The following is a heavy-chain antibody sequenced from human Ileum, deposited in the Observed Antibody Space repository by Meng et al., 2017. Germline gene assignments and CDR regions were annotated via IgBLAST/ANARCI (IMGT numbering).Heavy chain of an antibody. D-gene: IGHD3-3*01. V-gene: IGHV4-34*01. CDR1: GGSLSGHY. CDR3: VDSKWSANY. J-gene: IGHJ4*01. CDR2: INDSGST. Sequence: GPLRLSCAVYGGSLSGHYWTWIRQPPGKGLEWFGEINDSGSTHYNPSLGSRVTISVDTSKSQFSLKLISVTAADTGVYYCVDSKWSANYWGQGTPVTGYS.